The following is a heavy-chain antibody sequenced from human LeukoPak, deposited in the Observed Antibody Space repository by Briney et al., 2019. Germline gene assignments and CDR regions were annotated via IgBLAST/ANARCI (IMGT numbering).Heavy chain of an antibody. V-gene: IGHV4-59*01. CDR2: IYYSGST. Sequence: PSETLSLTCTVSGGSISSYYWSWLRQPPGKGLEWIGYIYYSGSTNYNPSLKSRVTISVDTSKNQFSLKLSSVTAADTAVYYCARDRLGAGWNDVWGQGTLVTVSS. CDR1: GGSISSYY. D-gene: IGHD1-1*01. J-gene: IGHJ4*02. CDR3: ARDRLGAGWNDV.